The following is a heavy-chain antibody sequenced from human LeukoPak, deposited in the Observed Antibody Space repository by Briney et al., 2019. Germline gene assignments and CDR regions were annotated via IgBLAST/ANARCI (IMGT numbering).Heavy chain of an antibody. D-gene: IGHD5-12*01. V-gene: IGHV3-23*01. J-gene: IGHJ4*02. CDR1: GFTFNTNA. Sequence: QPGGSLRLSCAASGFTFNTNAMSWVRQAPGKGLEWVSAISGRTGGTYYADSVKGRFTISRDNSKSTLYLQMDSLRAEDTAVYHCAKCGNSGCHLIDYWGQGTLVTVSS. CDR3: AKCGNSGCHLIDY. CDR2: ISGRTGGT.